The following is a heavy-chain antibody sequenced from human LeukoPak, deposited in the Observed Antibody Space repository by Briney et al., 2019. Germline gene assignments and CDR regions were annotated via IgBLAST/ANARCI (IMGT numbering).Heavy chain of an antibody. CDR1: GFTFSTYW. CDR2: ISPDGSDT. CDR3: HFVSGSSRNFDY. D-gene: IGHD3-16*01. V-gene: IGHV3-74*01. J-gene: IGHJ4*02. Sequence: PGGSLRLSCAASGFTFSTYWIHWVRQAPGRGLVWVSRISPDGSDTTYADSVKGRLTISRDNAKNTLYLQMNSLRAEDTAVYYCHFVSGSSRNFDYWGQGTLVTVFS.